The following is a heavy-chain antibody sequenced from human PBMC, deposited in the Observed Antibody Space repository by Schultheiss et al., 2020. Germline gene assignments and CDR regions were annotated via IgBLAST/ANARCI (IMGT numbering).Heavy chain of an antibody. D-gene: IGHD2-2*01. J-gene: IGHJ5*02. CDR1: GFTFSSYG. Sequence: GGSLRLSCAASGFTFSSYGMHWVRQAPGKGLEWVAVIWYDGSNKYYADSVKGRFTISRDNAKNSLYLQVNSLRAEDMTVYYCVRGGVVVPAASAIGFDPWGQGTLVTVSS. V-gene: IGHV3-33*08. CDR3: VRGGVVVPAASAIGFDP. CDR2: IWYDGSNK.